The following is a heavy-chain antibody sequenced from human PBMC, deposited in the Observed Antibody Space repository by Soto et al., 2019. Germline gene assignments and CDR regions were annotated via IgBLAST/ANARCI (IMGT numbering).Heavy chain of an antibody. CDR1: GISISSVGYS. CDR2: IYHSGST. Sequence: SDTLSLTCAVSGISISSVGYSWSWIRQPPGKGLEWIGYIYHSGSTYYNPSLKSRVTISVDRSKNQFSLKLSSVTAADTAVYYCARVPLPWGQGTLVTVSS. CDR3: ARVPLP. V-gene: IGHV4-30-2*01. J-gene: IGHJ5*02.